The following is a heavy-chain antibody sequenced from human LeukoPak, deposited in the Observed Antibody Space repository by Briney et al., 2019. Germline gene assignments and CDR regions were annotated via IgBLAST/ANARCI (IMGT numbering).Heavy chain of an antibody. V-gene: IGHV1-46*01. Sequence: ASVKVSCKASGYTFTSYYMHWVRQAPGQGLEWMGIINPSGGSTSYAQKFQGRVTMTRDTSTSTVYMELSSLRSEDTAVYYCAKIRDTAMVTNILIDYWGQGILVTVSS. CDR1: GYTFTSYY. CDR3: AKIRDTAMVTNILIDY. J-gene: IGHJ4*02. CDR2: INPSGGST. D-gene: IGHD5-18*01.